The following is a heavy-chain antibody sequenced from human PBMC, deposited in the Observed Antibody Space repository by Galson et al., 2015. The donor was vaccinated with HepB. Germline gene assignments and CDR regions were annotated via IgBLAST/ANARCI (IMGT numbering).Heavy chain of an antibody. Sequence: SLRLSCAASGFTFSSYGMHWVRQAPGKGLEWVAFIRYDGSNKYYADSVKGRFTISRDSSTNTLSLQMNSLGAEDTAVYYCAKTGIAAGGIKYYFDYWGQGTLVTVSS. CDR3: AKTGIAAGGIKYYFDY. CDR2: IRYDGSNK. D-gene: IGHD6-13*01. V-gene: IGHV3-30*02. CDR1: GFTFSSYG. J-gene: IGHJ4*02.